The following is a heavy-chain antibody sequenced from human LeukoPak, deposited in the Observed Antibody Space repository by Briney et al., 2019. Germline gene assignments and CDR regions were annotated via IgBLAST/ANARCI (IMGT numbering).Heavy chain of an antibody. CDR2: MKPDGSEI. V-gene: IGHV3-7*01. D-gene: IGHD2-15*01. Sequence: PGGSLRLSCAASGFTFSSYWMSWVRQAPGKGLECVANMKPDGSEIYYVDSVRGRFTVSRDNAKNSLYLQMNSLRADDTAVYFCASGNSFDYWGQGTLVTVSS. CDR1: GFTFSSYW. J-gene: IGHJ4*02. CDR3: ASGNSFDY.